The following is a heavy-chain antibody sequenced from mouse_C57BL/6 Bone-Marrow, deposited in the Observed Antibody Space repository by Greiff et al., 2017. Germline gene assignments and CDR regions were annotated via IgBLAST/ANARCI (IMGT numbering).Heavy chain of an antibody. CDR3: ARGGPYYAMDY. J-gene: IGHJ4*01. CDR2: ISYSGST. CDR1: GYSITSGYD. Sequence: EVQLHQSGPGMVKPSQSLSLTCTVTGYSITSGYDWHWIRHFPGNKLEWMGYISYSGSTNYNPSLKSRISITHDTSKNHFFLKLNSVTTEDTATYYCARGGPYYAMDYWGQGTSVTVSS. V-gene: IGHV3-1*01. D-gene: IGHD3-3*01.